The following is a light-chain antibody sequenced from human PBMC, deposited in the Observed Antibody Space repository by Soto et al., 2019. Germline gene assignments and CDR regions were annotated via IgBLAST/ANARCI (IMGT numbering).Light chain of an antibody. CDR3: QQYNSYPWT. CDR1: QRISTW. V-gene: IGKV1-5*03. J-gene: IGKJ1*01. CDR2: KAS. Sequence: DIQMTQSPSTLSASVGDRVTITCRASQRISTWLAWYQQKPGKAPKLLIYKASSLESGVTSRFSGSGSGTEFPLTISSLQPDDFATYYCQQYNSYPWTFGQGTKVEIK.